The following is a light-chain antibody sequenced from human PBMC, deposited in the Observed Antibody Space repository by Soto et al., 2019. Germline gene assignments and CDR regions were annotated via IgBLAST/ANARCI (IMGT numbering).Light chain of an antibody. CDR3: TSYTTSSTYV. V-gene: IGLV2-14*03. Sequence: QSALTQPASVSGSPGQSITISCTGTSSDVGGYNFVSWYQHHPGKAPKLIIYDVNNRPSGVSNRFSGSKSGNTASLTISGLQAEDEADYYCTSYTTSSTYVFGTGTKLT. CDR2: DVN. J-gene: IGLJ1*01. CDR1: SSDVGGYNF.